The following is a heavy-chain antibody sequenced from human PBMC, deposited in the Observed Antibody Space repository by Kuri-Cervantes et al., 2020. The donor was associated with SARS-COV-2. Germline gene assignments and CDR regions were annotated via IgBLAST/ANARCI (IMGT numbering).Heavy chain of an antibody. J-gene: IGHJ3*02. CDR3: ARDPLGITFGGVIVDAFDI. D-gene: IGHD3-16*02. Sequence: LRLSCAVSGGSISSGGYSWSWIRQPAGKGLEWIGRIYTGGSTNYNPSLKSRVTMSVDTSKNQFSLKLSSVTAADTAVYYCARDPLGITFGGVIVDAFDIWGQGTMVTVSS. CDR1: GGSISSGGYS. CDR2: IYTGGST. V-gene: IGHV4-61*02.